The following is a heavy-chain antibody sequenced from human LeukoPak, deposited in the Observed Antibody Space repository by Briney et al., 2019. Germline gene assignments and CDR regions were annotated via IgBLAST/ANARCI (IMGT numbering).Heavy chain of an antibody. Sequence: PGGSLRLSCSASGFTFSGYAMHWVRQAPGKGLEYVSAISSNGGSTYYADSVKGRFTISRDNSKNTLYLQMSSLRAEDTAVYYCVKDSEGYSSGWTYFDYWGQGTLVTVSS. J-gene: IGHJ4*02. D-gene: IGHD6-19*01. V-gene: IGHV3-64D*06. CDR1: GFTFSGYA. CDR3: VKDSEGYSSGWTYFDY. CDR2: ISSNGGST.